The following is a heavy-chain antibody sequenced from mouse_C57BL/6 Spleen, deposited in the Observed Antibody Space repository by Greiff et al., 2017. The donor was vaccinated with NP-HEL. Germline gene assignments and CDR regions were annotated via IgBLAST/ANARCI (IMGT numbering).Heavy chain of an antibody. CDR3: ARRLTRGYFDV. Sequence: VKLMESGAELARPGASVKLSCKASGYTFTSYGISWVKQRTGQGLEWIGEIYPRSGNTYYNEKFKGKATLTADKSSSTAYMELRSLTSEDSAVSFCARRLTRGYFDVWGTGTTVTVSS. J-gene: IGHJ1*03. V-gene: IGHV1-81*01. D-gene: IGHD1-3*01. CDR2: IYPRSGNT. CDR1: GYTFTSYG.